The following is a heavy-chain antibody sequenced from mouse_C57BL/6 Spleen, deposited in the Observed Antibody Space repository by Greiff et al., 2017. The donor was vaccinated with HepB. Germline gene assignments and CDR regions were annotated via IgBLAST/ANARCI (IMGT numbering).Heavy chain of an antibody. J-gene: IGHJ3*01. V-gene: IGHV1-80*01. CDR2: IYPGDGDT. Sequence: QVHVKQSGAERVKPGASVKISCKASGYAFSSYWMNWVKQRPGKGLEWIGQIYPGDGDTNYNGKLKGKATLTADKSSSTAYMQLSILTSEDSAVYFCARGAQATGFAYWGQGTLVTVSA. D-gene: IGHD3-2*02. CDR3: ARGAQATGFAY. CDR1: GYAFSSYW.